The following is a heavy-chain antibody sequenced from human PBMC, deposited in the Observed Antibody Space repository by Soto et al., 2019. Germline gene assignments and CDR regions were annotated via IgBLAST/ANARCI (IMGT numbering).Heavy chain of an antibody. CDR1: GGSISSYY. CDR2: IYYSGST. V-gene: IGHV4-59*01. Sequence: SETLSLTCTVSGGSISSYYWSRIRQPPGKGLEWIGYIYYSGSTNYNPSLKSRVTISVDTSKNQFSLKLSSVTAADTAVYYCAREKLVVNGMDVWGQGTTVTVSS. CDR3: AREKLVVNGMDV. D-gene: IGHD2-2*01. J-gene: IGHJ6*02.